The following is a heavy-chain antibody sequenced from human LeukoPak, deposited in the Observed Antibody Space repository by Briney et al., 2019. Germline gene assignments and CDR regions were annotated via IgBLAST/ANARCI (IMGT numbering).Heavy chain of an antibody. CDR3: VRGPDYYYDSSGSFDY. D-gene: IGHD3-22*01. CDR1: GFTFSDHY. CDR2: ISNSANTI. Sequence: PGGSLRLSCAVSGFTFSDHYFAWIRQAPGKGLEWISYISNSANTINYADSVRGRFTISRDNAKNSLFLQMNSLRVEDTAVYYCVRGPDYYYDSSGSFDYWGHGTLVTVSS. J-gene: IGHJ4*01. V-gene: IGHV3-11*04.